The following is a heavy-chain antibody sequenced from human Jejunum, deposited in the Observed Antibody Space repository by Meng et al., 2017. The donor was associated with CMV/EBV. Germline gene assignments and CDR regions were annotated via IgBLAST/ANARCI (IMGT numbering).Heavy chain of an antibody. D-gene: IGHD5-12*01. CDR1: GYTFTGYC. CDR3: ATSSSGFDFWTDY. V-gene: IGHV1-2*02. Sequence: SGYTFTGYCLHWVREAPGPGLEWMGWLNPNRGDTTYAQQFQGRVTMTRDTSISTAYMELSRLRSDDTAVYYCATSSSGFDFWTDYWGQGTLVTVSS. J-gene: IGHJ4*02. CDR2: LNPNRGDT.